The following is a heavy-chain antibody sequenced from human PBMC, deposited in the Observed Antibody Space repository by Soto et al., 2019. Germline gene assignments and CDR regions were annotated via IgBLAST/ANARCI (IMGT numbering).Heavy chain of an antibody. CDR1: GFTFSSYS. J-gene: IGHJ5*02. CDR2: ISSSSSYI. V-gene: IGHV3-21*01. D-gene: IGHD3-3*01. CDR3: ASSPFPEDFWSGYHRFDP. Sequence: GGSLRLSCAASGFTFSSYSMNWVRQAPGKGLEWVSSISSSSSYIYYADSVKGRFTISRDNAKNSLYLQMNSLRAEDTAVYYCASSPFPEDFWSGYHRFDPWGQGTLVTVSS.